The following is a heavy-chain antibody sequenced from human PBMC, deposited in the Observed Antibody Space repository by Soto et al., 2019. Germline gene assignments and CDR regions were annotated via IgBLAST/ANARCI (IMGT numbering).Heavy chain of an antibody. D-gene: IGHD5-18*01. CDR2: IYYSGST. V-gene: IGHV4-61*08. J-gene: IGHJ5*02. Sequence: TLSLPCTVSGGSVSSGDYYWSWIRQPPGKGLEWIGYIYYSGSTNYNPSLKSRVSISLDTSKNQFSLRSTSVTAADTAVYYCARIPVDTYMINWFDPWGQGTLVTVSS. CDR1: GGSVSSGDYY. CDR3: ARIPVDTYMINWFDP.